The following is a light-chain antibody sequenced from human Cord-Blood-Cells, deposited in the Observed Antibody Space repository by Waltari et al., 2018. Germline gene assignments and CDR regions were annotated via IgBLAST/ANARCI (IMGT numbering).Light chain of an antibody. Sequence: QSALTQPASVSGSPGQSITISCTGTSSDVGSYNLVSWYQQHPGKAPKRMIYEGSKRPSGVSNRFSGSKSGNTASLTISGLQAEDEADYYCCSYAGSSTYVFGTGTKVTV. CDR1: SSDVGSYNL. J-gene: IGLJ1*01. CDR3: CSYAGSSTYV. V-gene: IGLV2-23*01. CDR2: EGS.